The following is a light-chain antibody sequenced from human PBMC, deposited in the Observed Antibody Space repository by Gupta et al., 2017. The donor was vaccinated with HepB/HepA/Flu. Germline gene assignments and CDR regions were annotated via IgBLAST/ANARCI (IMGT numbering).Light chain of an antibody. V-gene: IGLV2-14*01. CDR3: SSYTSSSTLVV. CDR2: DVS. CDR1: SSDVGGYNY. J-gene: IGLJ2*01. Sequence: QSALTQPDSVSGSPGQSLTISCPGTSSDVGGYNYVSWYQQPPGKAPILMIYDVSNRPSGLSNRFSGSKSGNTASLTISGLQAEDEADYYCSSYTSSSTLVVFGGGTKLTVL.